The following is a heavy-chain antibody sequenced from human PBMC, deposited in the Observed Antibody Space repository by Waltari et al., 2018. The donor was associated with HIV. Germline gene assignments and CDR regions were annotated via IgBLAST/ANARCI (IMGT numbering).Heavy chain of an antibody. J-gene: IGHJ6*02. CDR2: ISYDGSNK. V-gene: IGHV3-30*18. Sequence: QVQLVESGGGVVQPGRSLRLSCAASGFTFSGYGMHWVRQAPGKGLEWLAFISYDGSNKYFAESVKGRFTISRDNSKHTLYLQMSSLRAEDTAVYYCAKGDRGLGIFYYYYYAMDVWGRGTTVTVSS. CDR3: AKGDRGLGIFYYYYYAMDV. CDR1: GFTFSGYG. D-gene: IGHD3-10*01.